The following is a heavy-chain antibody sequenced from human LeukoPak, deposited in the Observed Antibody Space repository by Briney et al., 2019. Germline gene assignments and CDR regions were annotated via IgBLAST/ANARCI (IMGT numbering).Heavy chain of an antibody. J-gene: IGHJ3*02. CDR3: AKDYAYSVSDAFDI. CDR1: GGTFSSYA. V-gene: IGHV1-69*05. Sequence: SVKVSCKASGGTFSSYAISWVRQAPGQGLEWMGGIIPIFGTANYAQKFQGRVTITTDESTSTAYMELSSLRSEDTAVYYCAKDYAYSVSDAFDIWGQGTMVTVSS. D-gene: IGHD2-15*01. CDR2: IIPIFGTA.